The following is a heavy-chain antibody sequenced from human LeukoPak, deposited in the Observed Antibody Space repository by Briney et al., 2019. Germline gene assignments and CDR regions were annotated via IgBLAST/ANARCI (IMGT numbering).Heavy chain of an antibody. J-gene: IGHJ3*02. D-gene: IGHD2-21*02. V-gene: IGHV3-30-3*01. CDR3: ARERQDTVIHSGAFDI. CDR1: GFTFSNYF. Sequence: GGSLRLSCAASGFTFSNYFMHWVRPAPGKGLEWVADIASDGSHTFYVESVKGRFTISRDNSKNTLYLQMNSLGREDTAVYFCARERQDTVIHSGAFDIWGQGTMVTVSS. CDR2: IASDGSHT.